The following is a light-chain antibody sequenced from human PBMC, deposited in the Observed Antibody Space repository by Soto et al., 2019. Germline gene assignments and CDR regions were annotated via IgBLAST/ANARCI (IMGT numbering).Light chain of an antibody. Sequence: QSALTQPPSASGSPGQSVTISCTGTSSDIGGYNYVSWYQQHPGNAPKLIISEVNKRPSGVTDRFSGSKSGSTATLTVSGLQAEDEAEYYCSSHGGSYNLVVFGGGTKLTVL. V-gene: IGLV2-8*01. CDR1: SSDIGGYNY. CDR2: EVN. J-gene: IGLJ2*01. CDR3: SSHGGSYNLVV.